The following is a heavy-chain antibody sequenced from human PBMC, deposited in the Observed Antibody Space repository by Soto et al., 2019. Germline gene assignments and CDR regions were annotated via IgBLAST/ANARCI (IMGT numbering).Heavy chain of an antibody. Sequence: QVQLVQSGAEVKKPGSSVKVSCKASGGTFSSYAISWVRQAPGQGLEWMGGIIPIFGTANYAQKFQGRVTITADESTSTAYMELSSLRSEDTDVYYCASAVAGTMGAYYYGMDVWGQGTTVTVSS. D-gene: IGHD6-19*01. CDR2: IIPIFGTA. CDR1: GGTFSSYA. J-gene: IGHJ6*02. V-gene: IGHV1-69*01. CDR3: ASAVAGTMGAYYYGMDV.